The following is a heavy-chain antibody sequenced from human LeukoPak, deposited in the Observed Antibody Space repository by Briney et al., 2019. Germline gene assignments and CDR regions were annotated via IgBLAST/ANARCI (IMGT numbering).Heavy chain of an antibody. CDR3: ASEWGANWYFDL. D-gene: IGHD1-26*01. CDR2: INHSGST. J-gene: IGHJ2*01. CDR1: GGSFSGYY. Sequence: SETLSLTCAVYGGSFSGYYWRWIRQPPGKGLEWIGEINHSGSTNYNPSLKSPVTISVDTSKNQFSLKLSSVTAADTAVYYCASEWGANWYFDLWGRGTLVTVSS. V-gene: IGHV4-34*01.